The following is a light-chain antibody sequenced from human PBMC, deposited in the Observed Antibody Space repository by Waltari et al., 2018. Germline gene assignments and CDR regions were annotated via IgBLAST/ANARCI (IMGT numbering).Light chain of an antibody. Sequence: QSVLTQPPSASGTPGQRVTISCSGSRSNIGSNYVYWYQQLPGTAPKLLIYRNNQRPSGVPDRFSGSKSGTSASLAISGLRSEDEADYYCAAWDDSLSGRVFG. CDR2: RNN. CDR3: AAWDDSLSGRV. J-gene: IGLJ3*02. V-gene: IGLV1-47*01. CDR1: RSNIGSNY.